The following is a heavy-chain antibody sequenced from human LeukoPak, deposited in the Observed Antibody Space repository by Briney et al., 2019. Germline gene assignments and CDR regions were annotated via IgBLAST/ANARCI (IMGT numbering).Heavy chain of an antibody. Sequence: LAGGSLRLSCAASGFSFSSYAMSWVRQAPGKGLEWVSTISGSGGSTHYADSVKGRFSISRDNSRNTLFVQMNSLRAEDTAVYYCAKDRRVGASKGLGAFDIWGHGTMVTVFS. CDR2: ISGSGGST. V-gene: IGHV3-23*01. D-gene: IGHD1-26*01. CDR1: GFSFSSYA. J-gene: IGHJ3*02. CDR3: AKDRRVGASKGLGAFDI.